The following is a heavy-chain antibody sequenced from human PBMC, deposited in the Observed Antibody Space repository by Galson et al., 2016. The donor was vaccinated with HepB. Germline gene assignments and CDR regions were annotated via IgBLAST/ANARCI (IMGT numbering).Heavy chain of an antibody. J-gene: IGHJ1*01. V-gene: IGHV3-30*18. CDR1: GFTFSSYG. CDR3: AKDPSSLVRRPEYCQH. Sequence: SLRLSCAASGFTFSSYGIHWVRQAPGKGLEWVAVISHDGNNKFYADSVKGRFAISSDNSKNTLLLQLNSLRAADTAVYYCAKDPSSLVRRPEYCQHWGQCSLVTVSS. D-gene: IGHD2-2*01. CDR2: ISHDGNNK.